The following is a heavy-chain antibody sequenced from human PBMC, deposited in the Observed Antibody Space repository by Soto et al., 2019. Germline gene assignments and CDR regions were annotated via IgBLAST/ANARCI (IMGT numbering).Heavy chain of an antibody. V-gene: IGHV4-38-2*01. Sequence: SETLSLTCAVSGYSISSGNYWAWIRQPPGRGLEWIGSLYHIGSTHYNTSLKSRVTISVDTSKNHFSLKLSSVTAADTAVYYCARATSGDSRFYYYGLDVWGQGTTVTVSS. CDR3: ARATSGDSRFYYYGLDV. CDR1: GYSISSGNY. CDR2: LYHIGST. J-gene: IGHJ6*02. D-gene: IGHD2-21*02.